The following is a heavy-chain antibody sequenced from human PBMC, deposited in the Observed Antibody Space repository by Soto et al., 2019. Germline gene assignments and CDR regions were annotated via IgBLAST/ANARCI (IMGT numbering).Heavy chain of an antibody. V-gene: IGHV1-69*02. J-gene: IGHJ6*03. CDR2: IIPILGIA. CDR1: GGTFSSYT. Sequence: QVQLVQSGAEVKKPGSSVKVSCKASGGTFSSYTISWVRQAPGQGLEWMGRIIPILGIANYAQKFQGRVTITADKSTSTAYMELSSLRSEDTAVYYCARAEPYTTTSYYYMDVWGKGTTVTVSS. CDR3: ARAEPYTTTSYYYMDV. D-gene: IGHD4-17*01.